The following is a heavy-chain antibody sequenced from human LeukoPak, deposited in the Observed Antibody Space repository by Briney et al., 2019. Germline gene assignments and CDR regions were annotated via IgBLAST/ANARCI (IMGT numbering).Heavy chain of an antibody. CDR1: GFTFSTYA. J-gene: IGHJ5*02. CDR3: ARDSRTYHDFWSGSNWFDP. V-gene: IGHV3-30-3*01. CDR2: ISFDGSNK. Sequence: GGSLRLSCAASGFTFSTYAMHWVRQAPGKGLEWVALISFDGSNKYYADSVKGRFTISRDNSKNTLYLQMNSLRAEDTAVYYCARDSRTYHDFWSGSNWFDPWGQGTLVTVSS. D-gene: IGHD3-3*01.